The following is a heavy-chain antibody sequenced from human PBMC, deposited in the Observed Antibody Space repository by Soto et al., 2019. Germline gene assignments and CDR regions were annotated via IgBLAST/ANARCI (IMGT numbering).Heavy chain of an antibody. Sequence: PSETLSLTSAVSGGSISSGGYSWSWIRQPPGKGLEWIGYIYHSGSTYYNPSLKSRVTISVDTSKNQFSLKLNSVTAADTAVYYCARDLWGYCGTDCYPLDVWGQGTTVTVSS. CDR1: GGSISSGGYS. V-gene: IGHV4-30-2*01. J-gene: IGHJ6*02. D-gene: IGHD2-21*02. CDR2: IYHSGST. CDR3: ARDLWGYCGTDCYPLDV.